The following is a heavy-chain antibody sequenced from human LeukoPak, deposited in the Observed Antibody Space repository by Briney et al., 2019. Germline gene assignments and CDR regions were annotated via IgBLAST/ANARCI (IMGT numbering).Heavy chain of an antibody. J-gene: IGHJ4*02. CDR1: GYTFTSYY. CDR3: AKDSLGRLRYFDWLFIGGLDY. D-gene: IGHD3-9*01. CDR2: INPNSGGT. Sequence: VASVKVPCKASGYTFTSYYMHWVRQAPGQGLEWMGWINPNSGGTNYAQKFQGRVTMTRDTSISTAYMELSRLRSEDTAVYYCAKDSLGRLRYFDWLFIGGLDYWGQGTLVTVSS. V-gene: IGHV1-2*02.